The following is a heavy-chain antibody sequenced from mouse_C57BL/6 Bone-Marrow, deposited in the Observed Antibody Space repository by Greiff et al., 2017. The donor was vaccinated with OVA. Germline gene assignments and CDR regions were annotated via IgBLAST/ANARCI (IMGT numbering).Heavy chain of an antibody. CDR1: GYTFTDYY. D-gene: IGHD1-1*01. CDR2: INPYTGGT. J-gene: IGHJ3*01. CDR3: ARSITTVVAETY. Sequence: VQLQQSGPVLVKPGASVKMSCKASGYTFTDYYMNWVKQSHGKSLEWIGVINPYTGGTSYNQKFKGKATLTVDKSSSTAYMELNSLTSEDSAVYYCARSITTVVAETYWGQGTLVTVSA. V-gene: IGHV1-19*01.